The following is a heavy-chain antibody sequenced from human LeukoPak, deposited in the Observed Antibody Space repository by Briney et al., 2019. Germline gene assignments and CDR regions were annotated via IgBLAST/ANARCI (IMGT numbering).Heavy chain of an antibody. CDR1: GYTFTSYG. CDR3: ARGGDSSGLNRFAY. D-gene: IGHD3-22*01. Sequence: ASVKVSCKASGYTFTSYGITWVRQAPGQGLEWMGWISTYNGNTNYAQKLQGRVTMTRDTSTSTAYMELRSLRSDDTAVYYCARGGDSSGLNRFAYWGQGTLVTVSS. J-gene: IGHJ4*02. CDR2: ISTYNGNT. V-gene: IGHV1-18*01.